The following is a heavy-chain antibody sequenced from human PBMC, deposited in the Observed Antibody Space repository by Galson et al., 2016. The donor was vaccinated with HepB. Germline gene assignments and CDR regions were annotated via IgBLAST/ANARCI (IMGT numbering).Heavy chain of an antibody. CDR3: TRDGTLRPLGY. CDR1: GFSFGSYW. J-gene: IGHJ4*02. V-gene: IGHV3-7*03. CDR2: IKPDGSEK. Sequence: SLRLSCAGSGFSFGSYWMSWVRQSPGKGLEWVANIKPDGSEKYYADSVEGRFTISRDNAKNTLYLQMNSLRAEDTALYYCTRDGTLRPLGYWGQGTLVTVSS. D-gene: IGHD3-22*01.